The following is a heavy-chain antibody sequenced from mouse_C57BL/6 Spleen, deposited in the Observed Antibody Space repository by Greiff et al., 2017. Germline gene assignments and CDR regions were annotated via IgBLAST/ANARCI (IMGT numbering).Heavy chain of an antibody. CDR3: ARSPLYGSRNYFDY. D-gene: IGHD1-1*01. CDR2: ISSGSSTI. V-gene: IGHV5-17*01. J-gene: IGHJ2*01. CDR1: GFTFSDYG. Sequence: EVHLVESGGGLVKPGGSLKLSCAASGFTFSDYGMHWVRQAPEKGLEWVAYISSGSSTIYYADTVKGRFTISRDNAKNTLFLQMTSLRSEDTAMYYCARSPLYGSRNYFDYWGQGTTLTVSS.